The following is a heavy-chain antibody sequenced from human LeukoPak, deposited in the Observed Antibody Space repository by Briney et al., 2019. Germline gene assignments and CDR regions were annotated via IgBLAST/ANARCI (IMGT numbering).Heavy chain of an antibody. Sequence: GGSLRLSCAGSGFTFSGHWMNWVRQAPGKGLEWVASIKDDGSEKHFLDSVNGRFAISRDNAKNSLYLQMSSLRAEDTAVYYCARGFDCSSASCSCMDLWGRGTTVTVSS. CDR2: IKDDGSEK. CDR1: GFTFSGHW. D-gene: IGHD2-2*01. J-gene: IGHJ6*02. CDR3: ARGFDCSSASCSCMDL. V-gene: IGHV3-7*02.